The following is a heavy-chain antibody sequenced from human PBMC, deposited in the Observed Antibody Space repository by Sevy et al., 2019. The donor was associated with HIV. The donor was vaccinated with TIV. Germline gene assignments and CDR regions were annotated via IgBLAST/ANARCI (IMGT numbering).Heavy chain of an antibody. V-gene: IGHV3-48*02. CDR1: GFTFSSYT. Sequence: GGSLRLSCATSGFTFSSYTMNWVRQAPGKGLEWISYISSSGTSIYYADSVKGRFTISRDNAKDSLYLQMNSLRDEDTAVYYCAGDWVAGGAFDNWGQGTMVTVSS. CDR2: ISSSGTSI. D-gene: IGHD1-26*01. CDR3: AGDWVAGGAFDN. J-gene: IGHJ3*02.